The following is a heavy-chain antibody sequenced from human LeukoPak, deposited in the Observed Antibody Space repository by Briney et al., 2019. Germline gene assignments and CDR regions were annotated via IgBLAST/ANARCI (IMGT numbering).Heavy chain of an antibody. CDR2: IIPILGLA. J-gene: IGHJ4*02. V-gene: IGHV1-69*04. Sequence: ASVKVSCKASGGTFRSFAINWVRQAPGQGLEWVGRIIPILGLANYAQKFQDRVIISADKSASTGHMELRSLRSDDTAVYYCARGRGSRTGSNGDYFDYWGQGTLVTVSS. CDR1: GGTFRSFA. D-gene: IGHD3/OR15-3a*01. CDR3: ARGRGSRTGSNGDYFDY.